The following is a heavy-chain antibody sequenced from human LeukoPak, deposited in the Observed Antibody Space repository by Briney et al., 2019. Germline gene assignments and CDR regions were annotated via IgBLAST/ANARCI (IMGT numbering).Heavy chain of an antibody. Sequence: SETLSLTCTVSGGSISSYYWGWIRQPPGKGLEWIGYIYYSGSTNYNPSLKSRVTISVDTSKNQFSLKLSSVTAADTAVYYCARDNAYDFWSGYYNNWFDPWGQGTLVTVSS. CDR2: IYYSGST. D-gene: IGHD3-3*01. V-gene: IGHV4-59*01. J-gene: IGHJ5*02. CDR3: ARDNAYDFWSGYYNNWFDP. CDR1: GGSISSYY.